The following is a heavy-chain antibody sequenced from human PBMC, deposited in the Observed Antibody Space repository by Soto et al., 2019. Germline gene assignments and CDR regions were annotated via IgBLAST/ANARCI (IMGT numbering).Heavy chain of an antibody. Sequence: QVQLRQWGAGLLKPSETLSVTCAVYGGSFRDYYWSWVRQPPGKGLECIGDINQSGSTRYNPSLNSRLSISKDTYKKQVSLNLRSGTAADTAVYYCTRGQWLDNSWGQGTLVTVSS. CDR3: TRGQWLDNS. CDR2: INQSGST. J-gene: IGHJ4*02. CDR1: GGSFRDYY. V-gene: IGHV4-34*01. D-gene: IGHD6-19*01.